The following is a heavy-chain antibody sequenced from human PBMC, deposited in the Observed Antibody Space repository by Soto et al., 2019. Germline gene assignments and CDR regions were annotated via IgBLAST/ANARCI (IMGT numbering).Heavy chain of an antibody. Sequence: ASVKVSCKASVYNFSDYYIHWVRQAPGQGLEWLGWVSPKSGGTNYAQKFKGRVTMTRDTSSNTVYMDLSGLKSDDTAVFYCAREISGGGTLNWFDPWG. CDR3: AREISGGGTLNWFDP. CDR1: VYNFSDYY. CDR2: VSPKSGGT. J-gene: IGHJ5*02. V-gene: IGHV1-2*02. D-gene: IGHD2-8*02.